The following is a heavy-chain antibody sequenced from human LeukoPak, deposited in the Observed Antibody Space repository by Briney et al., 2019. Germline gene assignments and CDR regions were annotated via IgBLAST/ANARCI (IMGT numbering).Heavy chain of an antibody. CDR1: GFTFSSYA. Sequence: SGGSLRLSCAASGFTFSSYAMHWVRQAPGKGLEWVAVISYDGSNIYYADSVKGRFTISRDNSKNTLYLQMNSLRAEDTAVYYCARSRSGGSLLGYWGQGTLVTVSS. CDR2: ISYDGSNI. CDR3: ARSRSGGSLLGY. D-gene: IGHD2-15*01. J-gene: IGHJ4*02. V-gene: IGHV3-30*04.